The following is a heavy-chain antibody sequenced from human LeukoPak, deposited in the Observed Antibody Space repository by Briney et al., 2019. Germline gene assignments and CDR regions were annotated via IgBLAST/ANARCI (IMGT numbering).Heavy chain of an antibody. Sequence: PSETLSLTCAVSGGSISSSNWWSWVRQPPGKGLEWIGEIYHSGSTNYNPSLKSRVTISVDKSKNQFSLKLSYVTAADTAVYYCASLAKYSSGWYYYYYGMDVWGKGTTVTVSS. D-gene: IGHD6-19*01. V-gene: IGHV4-4*02. CDR1: GGSISSSNW. J-gene: IGHJ6*04. CDR3: ASLAKYSSGWYYYYYGMDV. CDR2: IYHSGST.